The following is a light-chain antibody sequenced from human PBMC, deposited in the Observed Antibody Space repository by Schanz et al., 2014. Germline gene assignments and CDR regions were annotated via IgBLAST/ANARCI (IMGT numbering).Light chain of an antibody. J-gene: IGLJ3*02. CDR3: LLYYGGAGV. CDR2: STS. Sequence: QAVVTQEPSLTVSPGGTVTLTCASSTGAVTSGHYPNWFQQKPGQAPRPLIYSTSNKHSWTPARLSGSLLGGKAALTLSGVQPEDEAEYYCLLYYGGAGVFGGGTKVTVL. V-gene: IGLV7-43*01. CDR1: TGAVTSGHY.